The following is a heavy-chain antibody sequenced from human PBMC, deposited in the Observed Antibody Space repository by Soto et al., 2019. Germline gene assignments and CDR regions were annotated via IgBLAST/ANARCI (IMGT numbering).Heavy chain of an antibody. D-gene: IGHD6-13*01. Sequence: SETLSLTCTVSGGSVSSGSYYWSWIRQPPGKGLEWIGYIYYSGSTYYNPSLKSRVTISVDTSKNQFSLKLSSVTAADTAVYYCARRGYPPLQDAFDIWGQGTMVTVSS. CDR2: IYYSGST. CDR3: ARRGYPPLQDAFDI. J-gene: IGHJ3*02. CDR1: GGSVSSGSYY. V-gene: IGHV4-31*03.